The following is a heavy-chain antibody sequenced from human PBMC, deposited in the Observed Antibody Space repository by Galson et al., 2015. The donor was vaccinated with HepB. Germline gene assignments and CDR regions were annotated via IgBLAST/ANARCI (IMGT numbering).Heavy chain of an antibody. CDR1: GFTFNNVW. J-gene: IGHJ3*01. V-gene: IGHV3-15*07. Sequence: SLRLSCAASGFTFNNVWMNWVRQAPGRGLEWVGRIKSKSDDGTTDYNTPVRGRFTISRDDSKNMLFLHMNSLEIEDTAVYYCTTGRIVTSWCSGASAFDVWGPGTMVTVSS. D-gene: IGHD4/OR15-4a*01. CDR2: IKSKSDDGTT. CDR3: TTGRIVTSWCSGASAFDV.